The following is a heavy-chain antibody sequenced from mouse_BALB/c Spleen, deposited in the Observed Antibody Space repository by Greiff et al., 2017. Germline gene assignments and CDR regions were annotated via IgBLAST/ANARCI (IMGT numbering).Heavy chain of an antibody. CDR2: ISYSGST. CDR3: ARYRSYRYDDDAMDY. CDR1: GDSITSGY. Sequence: EVKLVESGPSLVKPSQTLSLTCSVTGDSITSGYWNWIRKFPGNKLEYMGYISYSGSTYYNPSLKSRISITRDTSKNQYYLQLHSVTTEDTATYYCARYRSYRYDDDAMDYWGQGTSVTVSS. J-gene: IGHJ4*01. D-gene: IGHD2-14*01. V-gene: IGHV3-8*02.